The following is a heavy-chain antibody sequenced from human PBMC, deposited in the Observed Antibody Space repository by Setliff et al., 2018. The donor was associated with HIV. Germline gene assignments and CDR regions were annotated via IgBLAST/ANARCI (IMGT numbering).Heavy chain of an antibody. CDR1: GGSMNSHY. Sequence: SETLSPTCTVSGGSMNSHYWSWIRQSPGRGLEWIGYIYYSVSTKYNPSLKSRVSMSIDTSKNQFSLKMSSVTAADMAVYYCARGVVDYDFWSGSDDYYYMDVWGKGTTVTVSS. CDR2: IYYSVST. J-gene: IGHJ6*03. V-gene: IGHV4-59*11. D-gene: IGHD3-3*01. CDR3: ARGVVDYDFWSGSDDYYYMDV.